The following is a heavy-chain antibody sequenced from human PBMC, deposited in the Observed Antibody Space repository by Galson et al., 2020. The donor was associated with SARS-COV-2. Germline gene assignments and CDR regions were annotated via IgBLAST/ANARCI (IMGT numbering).Heavy chain of an antibody. CDR1: GGSISRFF. J-gene: IGHJ4*02. D-gene: IGHD3-22*01. Sequence: SQNLSITCTVTGGSISRFFWSWIRQSPGKGLEWMGDIYSTGVTNYKPSLTSRVTISIDTSKYQFSLKFSSVTAADTAVYYCAGVTNYYDSRRFPKRWVDRWGQGTLVTVSS. CDR3: AGVTNYYDSRRFPKRWVDR. V-gene: IGHV4-59*08. CDR2: IYSTGVT.